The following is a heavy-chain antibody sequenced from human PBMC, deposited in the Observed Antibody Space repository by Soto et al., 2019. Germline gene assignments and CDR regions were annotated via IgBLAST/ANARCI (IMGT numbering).Heavy chain of an antibody. J-gene: IGHJ6*02. CDR1: GDSVSRNSSA. CDR2: TYYRSKWYN. CDR3: ARSSQNYVVVPAADPDGMDV. D-gene: IGHD2-2*01. Sequence: SQTLSLTCAISGDSVSRNSSAWNWIRQSPSRGLEWLGRTYYRSKWYNDYAVSVKSRITINPDTSKNQFSLQLNSVTPEDTAVYYCARSSQNYVVVPAADPDGMDVWGQGTTVTVSS. V-gene: IGHV6-1*01.